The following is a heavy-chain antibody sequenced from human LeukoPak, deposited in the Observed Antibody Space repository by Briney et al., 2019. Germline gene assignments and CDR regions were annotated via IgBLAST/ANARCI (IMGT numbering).Heavy chain of an antibody. CDR1: GYTFTSYG. D-gene: IGHD6-6*01. CDR3: ARSPPYSSSSSLYYYYYGMDV. CDR2: ISAYNGNT. J-gene: IGHJ6*02. Sequence: ASVKVSCKASGYTFTSYGISWVRQAPGQGLEWMGWISAYNGNTNYAQKLQGRVTMTTDTSTSTAYMELRSLRPDDTAVYYCARSPPYSSSSSLYYYYYGMDVWGQGTTVTVSS. V-gene: IGHV1-18*01.